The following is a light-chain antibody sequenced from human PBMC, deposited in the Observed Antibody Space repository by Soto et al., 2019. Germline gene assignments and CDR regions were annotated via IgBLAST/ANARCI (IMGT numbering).Light chain of an antibody. V-gene: IGLV2-14*01. CDR2: EVA. CDR1: SGDVGAYGY. J-gene: IGLJ2*01. CDR3: SSYTSDTTVL. Sequence: QSALTQPTSVSGSPGQSITISCTGTSGDVGAYGYVSWYQQHPGKVPKLIIYEVANRPSGVSNRFSGSKSGNTASLTISGLRVEDESHYYCSSYTSDTTVLFGGGTKLTVL.